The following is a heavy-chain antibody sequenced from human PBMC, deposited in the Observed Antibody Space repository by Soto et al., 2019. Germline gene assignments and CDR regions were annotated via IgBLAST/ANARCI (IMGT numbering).Heavy chain of an antibody. D-gene: IGHD2-15*01. V-gene: IGHV3-21*01. J-gene: IGHJ4*02. CDR3: ARVLGVVVAGHPADY. Sequence: GGSLRLSCAASGFTFSSYSMNWVRQAPGKGLEWVSSISSSSSYIYYADSVKGRFTISRDNAKNSLYLQMSSLRAEDTAVYYCARVLGVVVAGHPADYWGQGTLVTVSS. CDR1: GFTFSSYS. CDR2: ISSSSSYI.